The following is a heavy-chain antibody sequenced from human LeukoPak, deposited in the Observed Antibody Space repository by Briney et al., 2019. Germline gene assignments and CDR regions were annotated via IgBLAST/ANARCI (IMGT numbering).Heavy chain of an antibody. Sequence: PGRSLRLSCAASGVTFSSYGMTWVRQAPGKGRQWVSTIRGDGGNTHYADSAQGRFTISRDNSKNTLYLQMNSLRAEDTAVYYCARDVGGTAFFDYWGQGTLVTVSS. D-gene: IGHD1-26*01. V-gene: IGHV3-23*01. J-gene: IGHJ4*02. CDR2: IRGDGGNT. CDR3: ARDVGGTAFFDY. CDR1: GVTFSSYG.